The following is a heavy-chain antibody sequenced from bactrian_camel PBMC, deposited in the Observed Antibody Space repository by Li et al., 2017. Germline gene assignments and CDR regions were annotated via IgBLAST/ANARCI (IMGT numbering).Heavy chain of an antibody. V-gene: IGHV3S40*01. CDR2: INSGGGST. Sequence: VQLVESGGGSVQAGESLRLSCAAPGFIASSYAMSWVRQAPGKGLEWVSVINSGGGSTYYIDSVKGRFTISRDNAQNTVYLELNSLKSEDMAMYCCAQGSPSPLFDHYGMAYWGKGTQVTVS. J-gene: IGHJ7*01. CDR1: GFIASSYA.